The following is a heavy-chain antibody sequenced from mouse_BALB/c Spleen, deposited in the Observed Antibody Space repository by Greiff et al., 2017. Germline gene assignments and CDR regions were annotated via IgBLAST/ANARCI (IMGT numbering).Heavy chain of an antibody. CDR3: AREKFKYYFDY. V-gene: IGHV5-17*02. CDR2: ISSGSSTI. J-gene: IGHJ2*01. CDR1: GFTFSSFG. Sequence: EVKLMESGGGLVQPGGSRKLSCAASGFTFSSFGMHWVRQAPEKGLEWVAYISSGSSTIYYADTVKGRFTISRDNPKNTLFLQMTSLRSEDTAMYYCAREKFKYYFDYWGQGTTLTVSS.